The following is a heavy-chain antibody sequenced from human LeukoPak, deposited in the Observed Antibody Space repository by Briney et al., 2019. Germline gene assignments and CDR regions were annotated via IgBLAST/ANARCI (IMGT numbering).Heavy chain of an antibody. J-gene: IGHJ4*02. CDR2: ISRSGGST. CDR1: GFTFSSYS. Sequence: GGSLRLSCAASGFTFSSYSMSWVRQAPGKGLEWVSAISRSGGSTYYADSVKGRFTISRDNSKNTLYLQMNSLRAEDTAVYYCAKDWAVVVVAARYFDYWGQGTLVTVSS. D-gene: IGHD2-15*01. V-gene: IGHV3-23*01. CDR3: AKDWAVVVVAARYFDY.